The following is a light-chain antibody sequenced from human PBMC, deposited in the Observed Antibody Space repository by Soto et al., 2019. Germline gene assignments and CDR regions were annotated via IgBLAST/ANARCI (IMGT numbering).Light chain of an antibody. J-gene: IGKJ1*01. Sequence: EIVMMQSPATLSVSPGESVTLSCRASQLFSSNLAWYQHKPGQAPRLLIYGASTRATGIPASFSGSGSGTEFTLTISSLQTEDFAVYYCHQYNNWPPWTFGQGTKVDIK. CDR3: HQYNNWPPWT. CDR2: GAS. V-gene: IGKV3-15*01. CDR1: QLFSSN.